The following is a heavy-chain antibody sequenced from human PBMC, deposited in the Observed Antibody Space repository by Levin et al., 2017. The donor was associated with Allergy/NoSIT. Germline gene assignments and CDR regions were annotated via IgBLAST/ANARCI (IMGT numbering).Heavy chain of an antibody. CDR3: AKDPSSWWFDY. Sequence: GGSLRLSCAASGFTFSSYAMSWVRQAPGKGLEWVSTISGSGGSTYYADSVKGRFTISRDNSQNTLYLQMNYLRAEDTAVYYCAKDPSSWWFDYWGQGTLVTVAS. J-gene: IGHJ4*02. V-gene: IGHV3-23*01. CDR1: GFTFSSYA. D-gene: IGHD6-13*01. CDR2: ISGSGGST.